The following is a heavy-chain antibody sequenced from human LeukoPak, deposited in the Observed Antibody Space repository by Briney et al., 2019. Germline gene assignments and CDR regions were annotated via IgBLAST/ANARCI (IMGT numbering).Heavy chain of an antibody. J-gene: IGHJ5*02. Sequence: ASVKVSCKASGYTFTNYGISWVRQAPGQGLEWMGWISAYNGNINYAQKLLGRITMTIDTPTSTAYMDLRSLRSDDTAVYYCARDSDAGSGPARFDPWGQGTLVNVSS. CDR2: ISAYNGNI. CDR1: GYTFTNYG. V-gene: IGHV1-18*01. D-gene: IGHD6-19*01. CDR3: ARDSDAGSGPARFDP.